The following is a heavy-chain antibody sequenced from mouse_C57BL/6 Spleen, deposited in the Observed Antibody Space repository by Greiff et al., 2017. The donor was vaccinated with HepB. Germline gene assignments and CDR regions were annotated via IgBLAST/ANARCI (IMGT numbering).Heavy chain of an antibody. Sequence: VQLQQSGPGLVQPSQRLSITCTVSGFSLTSYGVHWVRQSPGKGLEWLGVIWSGGSTDYNAAFISRLSISKDNSKSQVFFKMNSLQADDTAIYYCARNKGRYPYYAMDYWGQGTSVTVSS. CDR3: ARNKGRYPYYAMDY. V-gene: IGHV2-2*01. D-gene: IGHD1-1*01. CDR2: IWSGGST. CDR1: GFSLTSYG. J-gene: IGHJ4*01.